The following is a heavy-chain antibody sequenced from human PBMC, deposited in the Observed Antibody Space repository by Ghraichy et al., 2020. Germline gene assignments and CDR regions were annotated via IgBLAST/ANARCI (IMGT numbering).Heavy chain of an antibody. Sequence: GSLSLICTVSGGSMNSYYWSWIRQPPGKGLEWIAYKYFSGSPKYNPSLRSRVTISVDTSKNEFSLKMTSVTAADTAVYYCARQGDGTTWFDPWGQGTLVTVSS. CDR2: KYFSGSP. V-gene: IGHV4-59*08. J-gene: IGHJ5*02. CDR3: ARQGDGTTWFDP. D-gene: IGHD1-14*01. CDR1: GGSMNSYY.